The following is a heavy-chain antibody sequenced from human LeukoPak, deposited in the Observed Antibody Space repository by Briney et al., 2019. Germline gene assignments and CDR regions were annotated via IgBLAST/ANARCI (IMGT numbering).Heavy chain of an antibody. CDR1: GGSISSYY. J-gene: IGHJ6*02. CDR3: AAGYCSSTSCPTYYYYYYGMDV. V-gene: IGHV4-59*08. D-gene: IGHD2-2*01. CDR2: IYYSGST. Sequence: SETLSLTCTVSGGSISSYYWSWIRQPPGKGLEWIGYIYYSGSTNYNPSLKSRVTISVDTSKNQFSLKLSSVTAADTAVYYCAAGYCSSTSCPTYYYYYYGMDVWGQGTTVTVSS.